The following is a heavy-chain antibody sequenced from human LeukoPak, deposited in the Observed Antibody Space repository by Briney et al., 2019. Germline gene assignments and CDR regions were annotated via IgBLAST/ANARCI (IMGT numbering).Heavy chain of an antibody. CDR3: ARGYCSSTSCQYYFDY. CDR2: INAGNGDT. CDR1: GYTFTNDA. Sequence: ASVKVSCKASGYTFTNDALHWVRQAPGQRVEWMGWINAGNGDTKYSQKFQGRVTITRDTSANTAYMELSSLRSEDTAVYHCARGYCSSTSCQYYFDYWGQGTLVTVSS. V-gene: IGHV1-3*01. D-gene: IGHD2-2*01. J-gene: IGHJ4*02.